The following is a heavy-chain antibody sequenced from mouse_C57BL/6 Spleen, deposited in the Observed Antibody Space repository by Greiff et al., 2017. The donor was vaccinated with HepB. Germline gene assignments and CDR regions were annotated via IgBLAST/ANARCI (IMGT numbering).Heavy chain of an antibody. Sequence: EVNVVESGGGLVKPGGSLKLSCAASGFTFSDYGMHWVRQAPEKGPEWVAYISSGSSTIYYADTVKGRFTISRDNAKNTLFLQMTSLRSEDTAMYYCASYYDGSSYYAMDYWGQGTSVTVSS. CDR3: ASYYDGSSYYAMDY. V-gene: IGHV5-17*01. CDR1: GFTFSDYG. CDR2: ISSGSSTI. J-gene: IGHJ4*01. D-gene: IGHD1-1*01.